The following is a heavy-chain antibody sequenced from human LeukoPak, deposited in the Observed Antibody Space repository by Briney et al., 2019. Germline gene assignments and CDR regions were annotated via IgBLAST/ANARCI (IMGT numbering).Heavy chain of an antibody. CDR1: GFTFSSYG. CDR2: TRYDGNNK. V-gene: IGHV3-30*02. Sequence: TGGSLRLSCAASGFTFSSYGMHWVRQAPGKGLEWVASTRYDGNNKYYADSVKGRFTISRDNSKNTLYLQVNSLRAEDTAVYYCAKDTTGSYQRAFDYWGQGTLVTVSS. J-gene: IGHJ4*02. D-gene: IGHD1-1*01. CDR3: AKDTTGSYQRAFDY.